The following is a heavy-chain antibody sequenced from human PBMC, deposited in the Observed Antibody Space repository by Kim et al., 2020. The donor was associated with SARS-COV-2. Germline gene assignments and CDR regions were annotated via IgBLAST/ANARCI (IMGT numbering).Heavy chain of an antibody. J-gene: IGHJ4*02. CDR2: IYHSGST. Sequence: SETLSLTCAVSGGSISSSNWWSWVRQPPGKGLEWIGEIYHSGSTNYNPSLKSRVTISVDKSKNQFSLKLSSVTAADTAVYYCARLTSTDSSGNLDYWGQGTLVTVSS. D-gene: IGHD6-19*01. CDR1: GGSISSSNW. V-gene: IGHV4-4*02. CDR3: ARLTSTDSSGNLDY.